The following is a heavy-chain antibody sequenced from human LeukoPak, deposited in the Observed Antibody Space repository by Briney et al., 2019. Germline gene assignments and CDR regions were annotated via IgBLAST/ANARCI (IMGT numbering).Heavy chain of an antibody. CDR2: ISGYNGNT. J-gene: IGHJ6*02. CDR1: GYTFTSYA. Sequence: ASVKVSCKASGYTFTSYAISWVRQAPGQGLEWMGWISGYNGNTKYAQKVQGRVTMTTDTSTSTAYMELSSLRSEDTAVYYSARDRCSSTSCTEDGMDVWGQGTTVTVSS. D-gene: IGHD2-2*01. CDR3: ARDRCSSTSCTEDGMDV. V-gene: IGHV1-18*01.